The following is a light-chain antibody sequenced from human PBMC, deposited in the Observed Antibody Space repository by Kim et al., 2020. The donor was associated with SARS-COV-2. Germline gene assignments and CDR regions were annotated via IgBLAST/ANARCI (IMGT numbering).Light chain of an antibody. CDR1: QSISSW. Sequence: DIQMTQSPSTLSASVGDRVTITCRASQSISSWLAWYQQKPGKAPKLLIYDASSLECGVPSTFSGSGSGTEFTHTISSLQPDDFATYYCQQYNSYSRTFGQGTKVDIK. CDR2: DAS. V-gene: IGKV1-5*01. CDR3: QQYNSYSRT. J-gene: IGKJ1*01.